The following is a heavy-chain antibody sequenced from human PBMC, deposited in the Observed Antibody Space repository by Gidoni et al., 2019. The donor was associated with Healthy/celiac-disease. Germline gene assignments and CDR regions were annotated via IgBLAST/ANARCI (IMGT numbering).Heavy chain of an antibody. CDR3: ARHEPYCSGSSCYPRYYGMDV. D-gene: IGHD2-15*01. V-gene: IGHV4-39*01. CDR1: GGSISSTTYY. Sequence: QLQLQESGPGLVKPSETLSLTCTVSGGSISSTTYYWGWIRQPPGKGLECIGTIFYSGTIYYTPSLKSRVTISIDTSKNQFSLKLSSVTAADTAVYYCARHEPYCSGSSCYPRYYGMDVWGQGTTVTVSS. J-gene: IGHJ6*02. CDR2: IFYSGTI.